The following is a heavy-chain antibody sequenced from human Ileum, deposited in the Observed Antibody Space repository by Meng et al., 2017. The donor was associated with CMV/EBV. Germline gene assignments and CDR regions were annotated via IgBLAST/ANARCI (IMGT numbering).Heavy chain of an antibody. J-gene: IGHJ6*02. CDR3: ARDVDSYGMDV. D-gene: IGHD5-12*01. CDR2: IYYSGST. Sequence: SETLSLTCTVSGGSISSYYWSWIRQPPGKGLEWIGYIYYSGSTNYNPSLKSPVTISVDTSKNQFSLKLSSVTAADAAVYYCARDVDSYGMDVWGQGTTVTVSS. V-gene: IGHV4-59*01. CDR1: GGSISSYY.